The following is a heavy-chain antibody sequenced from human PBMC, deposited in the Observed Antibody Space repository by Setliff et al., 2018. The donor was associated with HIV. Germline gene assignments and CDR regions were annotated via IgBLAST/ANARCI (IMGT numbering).Heavy chain of an antibody. CDR2: IYTSGST. D-gene: IGHD6-6*01. J-gene: IGHJ5*02. CDR1: GGSISSYY. V-gene: IGHV4-4*08. Sequence: SETLSLTCTVSGGSISSYYWSWIRQPPGKGLEWIGYIYTSGSTNYNPSLKSRVTISVDTSKNQFSLKLSSVTAADTAVYYCARDLPTPRGIAAPLGFDPWGQGTLGTVS. CDR3: ARDLPTPRGIAAPLGFDP.